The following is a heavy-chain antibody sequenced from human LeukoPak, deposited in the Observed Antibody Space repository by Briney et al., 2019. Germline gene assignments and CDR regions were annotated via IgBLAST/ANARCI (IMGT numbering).Heavy chain of an antibody. V-gene: IGHV3-74*01. CDR2: INDDETVT. Sequence: GGSLRLSCAASGFTFSTYWMHWVRQAPGKGLVWVSRINDDETVTNYADSVKGRFTVSRDNAKNTLYLQMNSLRAEDTAVYFCARDLGSGGSCYRNWGQGTLVTVSS. D-gene: IGHD2-15*01. CDR3: ARDLGSGGSCYRN. CDR1: GFTFSTYW. J-gene: IGHJ4*02.